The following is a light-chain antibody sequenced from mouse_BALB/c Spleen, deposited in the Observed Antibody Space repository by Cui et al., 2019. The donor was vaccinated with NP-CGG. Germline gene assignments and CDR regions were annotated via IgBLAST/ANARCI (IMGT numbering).Light chain of an antibody. V-gene: IGLV1*01. Sequence: QAVVPQASAPTTPPGETVTLTCRSSIGTVTTNNYANWVQEKPDHLFTGLIGGTNNRPPGVPARFSGSLIGDKAALTITGAQTEDEAIYFCALWYSNHWVFGGGTKLTVL. CDR1: IGTVTTNNY. CDR3: ALWYSNHWV. J-gene: IGLJ1*01. CDR2: GTN.